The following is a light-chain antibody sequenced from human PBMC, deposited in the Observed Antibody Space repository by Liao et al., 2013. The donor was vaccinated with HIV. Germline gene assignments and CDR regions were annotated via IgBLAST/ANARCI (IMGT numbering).Light chain of an antibody. CDR3: QTWDSSTPV. CDR2: KDS. Sequence: SYELTQPPSVSVSPGQTARITCSGDALPKQYAYWYQQKPGQAPVLLIYKDSERPSGIPERFSGSSSGTTVTLTISGVQAEDEADYYCQTWDSSTPVFGGGTKLTVL. J-gene: IGLJ3*02. CDR1: ALPKQY. V-gene: IGLV3-25*03.